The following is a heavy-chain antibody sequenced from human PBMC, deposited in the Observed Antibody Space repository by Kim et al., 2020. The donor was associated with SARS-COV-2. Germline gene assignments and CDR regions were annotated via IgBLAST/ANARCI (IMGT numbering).Heavy chain of an antibody. V-gene: IGHV3-49*04. Sequence: GGSLRLSCTASGFTFGDYAMSWVRQAPGKGLEWVGFIRSKAYGGPTEYAASVKGRFTISRDDSKSIAYLQMNSLKTEDTAVYYCTRESQIAVAGIDYGMDVWGQGTTVTVSS. CDR1: GFTFGDYA. CDR3: TRESQIAVAGIDYGMDV. CDR2: IRSKAYGGPT. J-gene: IGHJ6*02. D-gene: IGHD6-19*01.